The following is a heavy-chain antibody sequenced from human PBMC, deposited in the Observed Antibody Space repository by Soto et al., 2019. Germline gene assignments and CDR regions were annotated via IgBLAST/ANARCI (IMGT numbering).Heavy chain of an antibody. CDR2: ISYDGSNK. CDR1: GFTFSSYA. CDR3: ARDQDFWSVPRRNYGMDV. Sequence: PGGSLRLSCAASGFTFSSYAMHWVLQAPCKGLEWVAVISYDGSNKYYADSVKGRFTISRDNSKNTLYLQMNSLRAEDTAVYYCARDQDFWSVPRRNYGMDVWGQGTTVTVSS. J-gene: IGHJ6*02. D-gene: IGHD3-3*01. V-gene: IGHV3-30-3*01.